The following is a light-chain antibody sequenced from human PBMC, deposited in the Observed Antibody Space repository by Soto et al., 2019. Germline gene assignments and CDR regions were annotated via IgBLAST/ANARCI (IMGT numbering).Light chain of an antibody. Sequence: QSALTQPASVSGPPGQSITISCTGTSSDVGAYNYVSWYQHHPHRAPRLLIYEVSYRPSGVSSRFSGSKSGNTASLTISGLQAEDEADYYCSSYTSSNTLEVFGVGTKVTVL. CDR3: SSYTSSNTLEV. J-gene: IGLJ1*01. V-gene: IGLV2-14*01. CDR1: SSDVGAYNY. CDR2: EVS.